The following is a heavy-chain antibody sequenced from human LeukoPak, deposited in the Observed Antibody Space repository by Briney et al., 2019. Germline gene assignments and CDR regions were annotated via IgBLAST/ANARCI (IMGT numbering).Heavy chain of an antibody. Sequence: GESLKISCKGSGYSFTSYWIGWVRQMPGKGLEWVGIIYPGDSVTRYSPSFQGQVTISADKSISTAYLQWSSLKASDTAMYYCARQSQGAYDYGDYWGQGTLVTVSS. D-gene: IGHD1-26*01. J-gene: IGHJ4*02. CDR1: GYSFTSYW. V-gene: IGHV5-51*01. CDR3: ARQSQGAYDYGDY. CDR2: IYPGDSVT.